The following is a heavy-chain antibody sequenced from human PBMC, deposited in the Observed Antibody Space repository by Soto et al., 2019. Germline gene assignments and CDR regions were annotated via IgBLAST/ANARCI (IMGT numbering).Heavy chain of an antibody. J-gene: IGHJ4*02. CDR2: IGAYNGNT. CDR1: GYTFSNHG. V-gene: IGHV1-18*01. Sequence: GASVKVSCKASGYTFSNHGITWVRQAPGQGLEWMGWIGAYNGNTHYTQSLQGRVTMTTDTSTSTAYMELSSLRSEDTAVYYCARSSFPLYGDYSFDYWGQGTLVTVSS. CDR3: ARSSFPLYGDYSFDY. D-gene: IGHD4-17*01.